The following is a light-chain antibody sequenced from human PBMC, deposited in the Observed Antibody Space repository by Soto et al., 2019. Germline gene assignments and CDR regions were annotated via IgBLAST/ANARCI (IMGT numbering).Light chain of an antibody. CDR1: QTISTY. J-gene: IGKJ1*01. V-gene: IGKV1-39*01. CDR2: AAS. CDR3: QQSYSSPWT. Sequence: DIQMTQSPSSLSASVGDRVTITCRASQTISTYLNWYQQRPRKAPKLLIYAASTLLSGVPLRFTGGGSGTDFTLTIDSLQPEDFATYYCQQSYSSPWTFGQGTKVEMK.